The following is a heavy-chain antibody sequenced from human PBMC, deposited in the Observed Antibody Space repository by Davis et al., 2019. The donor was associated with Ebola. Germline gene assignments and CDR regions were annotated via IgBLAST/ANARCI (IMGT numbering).Heavy chain of an antibody. Sequence: GESLKISCEGSGFMFGSFWMTWVRQAPGKGLEWVANIKEDGSEEYYMDSVKGRFTISRDNAKNSVYLQMNSLRVEDTAIYYCARVIARLIDYFDYWGQGTLVTVSS. V-gene: IGHV3-7*03. CDR3: ARVIARLIDYFDY. CDR1: GFMFGSFW. J-gene: IGHJ4*02. CDR2: IKEDGSEE. D-gene: IGHD2-21*01.